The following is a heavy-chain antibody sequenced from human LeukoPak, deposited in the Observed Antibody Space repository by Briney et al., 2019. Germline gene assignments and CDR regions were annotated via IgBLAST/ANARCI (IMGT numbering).Heavy chain of an antibody. J-gene: IGHJ6*03. Sequence: GGSLRLSCVASGFSFSDYYMSWIRQAPGKGLEWVSYTGSTIYYADSVKGRFTISRDNAKNSLYLQMNSLRAEDTAVYYCARDRGIVGTTGYYYMDVWGKGTTVTVSS. V-gene: IGHV3-11*04. CDR2: TGSTI. CDR3: ARDRGIVGTTGYYYMDV. D-gene: IGHD1-26*01. CDR1: GFSFSDYY.